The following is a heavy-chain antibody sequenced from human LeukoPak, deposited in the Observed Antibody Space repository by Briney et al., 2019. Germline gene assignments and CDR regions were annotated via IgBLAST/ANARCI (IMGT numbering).Heavy chain of an antibody. D-gene: IGHD3-22*01. Sequence: SQTLSLTCTVSGGSISSGDYYWRWIRQPPGKGLEWIVYIYYSGSTYYNPSLKSRVTISVDTSKNQFSLKLSSVTAADTAVYYCARDPGYYDSSGYVDWGQGTLVTVSS. V-gene: IGHV4-30-4*01. CDR3: ARDPGYYDSSGYVD. CDR2: IYYSGST. CDR1: GGSISSGDYY. J-gene: IGHJ4*02.